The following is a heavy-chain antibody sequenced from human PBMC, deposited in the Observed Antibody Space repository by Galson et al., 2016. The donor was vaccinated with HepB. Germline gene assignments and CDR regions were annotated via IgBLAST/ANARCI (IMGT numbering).Heavy chain of an antibody. D-gene: IGHD5-18*01. CDR2: ISSRSSTV. CDR1: GFTFSTYS. Sequence: SLRLSCAASGFTFSTYSMNWVRQAPGKGLEWVSYISSRSSTVYYADSLKGRFTISRDNAKNSLYLQMNSLRDEDTAVFYCARDGGRGYTCGYFDYWGRGTLVTVSS. J-gene: IGHJ4*02. V-gene: IGHV3-48*02. CDR3: ARDGGRGYTCGYFDY.